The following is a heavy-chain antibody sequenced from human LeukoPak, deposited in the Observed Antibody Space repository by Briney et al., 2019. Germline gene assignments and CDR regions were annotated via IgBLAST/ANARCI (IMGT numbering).Heavy chain of an antibody. Sequence: SGGSLRLSCAASGFTFSSYGMHWVRQAPGKGLEWVAVISYDGSNKYYADSVKGRFTISRDNSKNTLYLQMNSLRAEDTAVYYCAKWVTDGSYFDYWGQGTLVTVSS. CDR1: GFTFSSYG. D-gene: IGHD1-26*01. J-gene: IGHJ4*02. V-gene: IGHV3-30*18. CDR2: ISYDGSNK. CDR3: AKWVTDGSYFDY.